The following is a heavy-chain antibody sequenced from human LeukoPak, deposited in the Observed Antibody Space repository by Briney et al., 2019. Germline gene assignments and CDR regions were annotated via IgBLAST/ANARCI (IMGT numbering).Heavy chain of an antibody. CDR3: ARGMGYCSSTSCPNDY. J-gene: IGHJ4*02. D-gene: IGHD2-2*01. V-gene: IGHV1-18*01. CDR2: NSAYNGNT. Sequence: ASVKVSCKASGYTFTSYGISWVRQAPGQGLEWMGWNSAYNGNTNYAQKLQGRVTMTTDTSTSTAYMELRSLRSDDTAVYYCARGMGYCSSTSCPNDYWGQGTLVTVSS. CDR1: GYTFTSYG.